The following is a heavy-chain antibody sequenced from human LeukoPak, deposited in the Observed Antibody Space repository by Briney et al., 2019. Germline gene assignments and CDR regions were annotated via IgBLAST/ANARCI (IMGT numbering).Heavy chain of an antibody. CDR3: ARQAQWVYSSRWYDY. CDR2: IYYSGST. CDR1: GGSISSYY. V-gene: IGHV4-59*08. Sequence: PSETLSLTCTVSGGSISSYYWSWIRQPPGKGLEWIGYIYYSGSTNYNPSLKSRVTISVDTSKNQFSLKLSSVTAADTAVYYCARQAQWVYSSRWYDYWGQGILVTVSS. J-gene: IGHJ4*02. D-gene: IGHD6-13*01.